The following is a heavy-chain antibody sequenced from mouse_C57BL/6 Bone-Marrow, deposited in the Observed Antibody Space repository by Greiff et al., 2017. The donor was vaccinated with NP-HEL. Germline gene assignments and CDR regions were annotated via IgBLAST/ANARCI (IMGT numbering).Heavy chain of an antibody. D-gene: IGHD2-5*01. J-gene: IGHJ1*03. CDR1: GYTFTSYW. CDR3: ARTGAYYSNYGYFDV. CDR2: IYPGSGST. Sequence: QVQLQQPGAELVKPGASVKMSCQASGYTFTSYWITWVKQRPGQGLEWIGDIYPGSGSTNYNEKFKSKATLTVDTSSSTAYMQLSSLTSEDSAVDYCARTGAYYSNYGYFDVWGTGTTVTVSS. V-gene: IGHV1-55*01.